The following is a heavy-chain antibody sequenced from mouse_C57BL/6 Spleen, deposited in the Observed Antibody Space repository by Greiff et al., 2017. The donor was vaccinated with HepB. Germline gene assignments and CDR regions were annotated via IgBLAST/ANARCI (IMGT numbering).Heavy chain of an antibody. Sequence: EVKLVESGGGLVQPGGSLKLSCAASGFTFSDYYMYWVRQTPEKRLEWVAYISNGGGSTYYPDTVKGRFTISRDNAKNTLYLQMSRLKSEDTAMYYCASPLGSNSFYAMDYWGQGTSVTVSS. CDR3: ASPLGSNSFYAMDY. J-gene: IGHJ4*01. CDR2: ISNGGGST. D-gene: IGHD2-5*01. V-gene: IGHV5-12*01. CDR1: GFTFSDYY.